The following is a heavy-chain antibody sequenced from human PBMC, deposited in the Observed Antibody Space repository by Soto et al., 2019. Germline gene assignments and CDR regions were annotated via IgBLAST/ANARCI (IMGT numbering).Heavy chain of an antibody. CDR3: ATYPSMVLDAFDI. V-gene: IGHV1-8*01. CDR2: MNPNSGNT. Sequence: QVQLVQSGAEVKKPGASVKVSCKASGYTSTSYDINWVRQATGQGLEWMGWMNPNSGNTGYAQKFQGRVTMTRSTYISTAYMELSSLTSEDTAVYYCATYPSMVLDAFDIWGQGTKVTVSS. D-gene: IGHD2-8*01. CDR1: GYTSTSYD. J-gene: IGHJ3*02.